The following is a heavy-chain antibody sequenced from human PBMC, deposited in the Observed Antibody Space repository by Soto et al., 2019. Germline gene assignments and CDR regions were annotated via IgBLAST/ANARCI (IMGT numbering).Heavy chain of an antibody. Sequence: PSETLSLTCAVYGGSFSGYYWSWIRQPPGKGLEWIGEINHSGSTNYNPSLKSRVTISVDTSKNQFSLKLSSVTAADTAVYYCAAMTYYDFWSGYYYNYFDYWGQGTLVTVSS. CDR2: INHSGST. D-gene: IGHD3-3*01. CDR1: GGSFSGYY. J-gene: IGHJ4*02. V-gene: IGHV4-34*01. CDR3: AAMTYYDFWSGYYYNYFDY.